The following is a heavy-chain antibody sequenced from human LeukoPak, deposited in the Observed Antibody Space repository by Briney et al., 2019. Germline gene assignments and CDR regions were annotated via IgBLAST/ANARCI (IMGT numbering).Heavy chain of an antibody. D-gene: IGHD6-13*01. J-gene: IGHJ4*02. CDR1: GGSISSGDYY. V-gene: IGHV4-30-4*08. CDR3: ARVQYSSSWPDY. Sequence: SETLSLTCTVSGGSISSGDYYWSWIRQPPGKGLEWIGYIYYSGSTYYNPSLKSRVTISVDRSKNQFSLKLSSVTAADTAVYYCARVQYSSSWPDYWGQGTLVTVSS. CDR2: IYYSGST.